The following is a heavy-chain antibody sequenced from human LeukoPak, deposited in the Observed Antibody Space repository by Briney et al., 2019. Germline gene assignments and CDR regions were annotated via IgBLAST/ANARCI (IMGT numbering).Heavy chain of an antibody. V-gene: IGHV3-23*01. J-gene: IGHJ6*03. CDR1: GFTFSSYA. Sequence: GGSLRLSCAASGFTFSSYAMSWVRQAPGKGLEWVSAISGSGGSTYYADSVKGRFTISRDYSKNTLYLQMNSLRAEDTAVYCCAKDHNYYYYYMDVWGKGTTVTVSS. CDR3: AKDHNYYYYYMDV. CDR2: ISGSGGST.